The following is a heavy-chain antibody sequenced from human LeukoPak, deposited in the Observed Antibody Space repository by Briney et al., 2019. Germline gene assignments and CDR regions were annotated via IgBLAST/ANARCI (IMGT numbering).Heavy chain of an antibody. CDR3: ARDGEITMIVVAYGPLDY. V-gene: IGHV3-21*01. Sequence: GGSLRLSCAASGFPFSSYSMNWVRQAPGKGLEWVSSIGSSSSYIYYADSVKGRFTISRDNAKNSLYLQMNSLRAEDTAVYYCARDGEITMIVVAYGPLDYWGQGTLVTVSS. D-gene: IGHD3-22*01. J-gene: IGHJ4*02. CDR1: GFPFSSYS. CDR2: IGSSSSYI.